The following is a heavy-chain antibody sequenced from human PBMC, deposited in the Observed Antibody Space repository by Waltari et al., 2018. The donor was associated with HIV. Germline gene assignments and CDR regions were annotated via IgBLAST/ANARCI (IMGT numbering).Heavy chain of an antibody. CDR3: ASLTPITMIRGAYFYYGMTS. V-gene: IGHV3-21*01. Sequence: EVQLVESGGGLVKPGGSLRLSCAASGFTFSSYTMNWVRQAPGKGLEWVSSSTSDSGSTYYADSVKGRFTISRDNARNSLYLQMNSLRAEDTAVYYCASLTPITMIRGAYFYYGMTSGAKGPRSPSP. J-gene: IGHJ6*02. D-gene: IGHD3-10*01. CDR1: GFTFSSYT. CDR2: STSDSGST.